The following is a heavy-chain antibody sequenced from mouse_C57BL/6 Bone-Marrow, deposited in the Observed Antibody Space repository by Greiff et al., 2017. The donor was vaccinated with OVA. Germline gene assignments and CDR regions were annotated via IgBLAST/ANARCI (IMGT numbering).Heavy chain of an antibody. J-gene: IGHJ2*01. CDR2: ISNGGGST. Sequence: EVMLVESGGGLVQPGGSLKLSCAASGFTFSDYYMYWVRQTPEKRLEWVAYISNGGGSTYYPDTVKGRFTISRDNAKNTLYLQMSRLKSEDTAMYHCARQDYYGSSLDYWGQGTTLTVSS. V-gene: IGHV5-12*01. D-gene: IGHD1-1*01. CDR3: ARQDYYGSSLDY. CDR1: GFTFSDYY.